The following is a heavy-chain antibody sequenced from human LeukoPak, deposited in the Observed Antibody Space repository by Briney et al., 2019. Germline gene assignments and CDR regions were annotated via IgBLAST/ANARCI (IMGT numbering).Heavy chain of an antibody. D-gene: IGHD1-26*01. Sequence: SETLSLTCAVSGGSISSYYWSWIRQPPGKGLEWIGYVSYSGSTNYNPSLKSRVTISVDTSKNQFSLKLSSVTAADTAVYYCARDRVSGTIDYWGQGTLVTVSS. J-gene: IGHJ4*02. CDR3: ARDRVSGTIDY. CDR2: VSYSGST. CDR1: GGSISSYY. V-gene: IGHV4-59*12.